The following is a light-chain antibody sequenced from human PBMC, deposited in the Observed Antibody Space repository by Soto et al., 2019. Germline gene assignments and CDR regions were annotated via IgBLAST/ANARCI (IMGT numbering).Light chain of an antibody. CDR3: SSYTGSSTYVV. V-gene: IGLV2-14*01. J-gene: IGLJ2*01. Sequence: HSALTQPASVSGSPGQSITISCTGTSSDVGGYNYVSWYQQHPGKAPKLMIYDVSNRPSWVSNRFSGSKSGNTASLTISGLQAEDEADYYCSSYTGSSTYVVFGGGTKVTVL. CDR1: SSDVGGYNY. CDR2: DVS.